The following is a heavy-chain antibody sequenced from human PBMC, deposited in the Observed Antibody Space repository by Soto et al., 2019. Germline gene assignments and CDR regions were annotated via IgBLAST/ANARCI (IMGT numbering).Heavy chain of an antibody. V-gene: IGHV3-7*04. D-gene: IGHD2-2*01. Sequence: EVQLVESGGGLVQPGGSLRLSCAASAFTFRNYWMSWVRQAPGKGLECVAKIKQDGSEKNYVDSVNGRFTISRDNAKNSLYLQMNSLTVEDTAIYYCARASSSTSGAIDYWGQGTLVTVSS. J-gene: IGHJ4*02. CDR1: AFTFRNYW. CDR3: ARASSSTSGAIDY. CDR2: IKQDGSEK.